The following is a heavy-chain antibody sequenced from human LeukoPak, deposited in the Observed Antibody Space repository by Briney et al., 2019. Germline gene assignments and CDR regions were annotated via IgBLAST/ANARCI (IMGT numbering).Heavy chain of an antibody. CDR3: TTLGGRDCSSTSCLFP. V-gene: IGHV1-69*05. CDR2: IIPIFGTA. CDR1: GGTFSSYA. J-gene: IGHJ5*02. Sequence: SVKVSCKASGGTFSSYAISWVRQAPGQGLEWMGGIIPIFGTANYAQKFQGRVTITTDGSTSTAYMELSSLRSEDTAVYYCTTLGGRDCSSTSCLFPWGQGTLVTVSS. D-gene: IGHD2-2*01.